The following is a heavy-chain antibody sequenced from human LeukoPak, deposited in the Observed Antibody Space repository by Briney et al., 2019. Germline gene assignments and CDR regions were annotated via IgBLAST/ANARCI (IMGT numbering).Heavy chain of an antibody. Sequence: ASVKVSCKASGYTFTSYDINWVRQATGQGLEWMGWMNPNSGNTGYAQKFQGRVTMTRNTSISTAYMELSSLRSEDTAVYYCARPIMGYSYGINWFDPWGQEPWSPSPQ. CDR3: ARPIMGYSYGINWFDP. J-gene: IGHJ5*02. CDR1: GYTFTSYD. D-gene: IGHD5-18*01. V-gene: IGHV1-8*01. CDR2: MNPNSGNT.